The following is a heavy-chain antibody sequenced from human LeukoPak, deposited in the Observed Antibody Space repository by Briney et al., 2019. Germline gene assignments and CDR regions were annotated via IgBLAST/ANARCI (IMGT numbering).Heavy chain of an antibody. V-gene: IGHV3-30*04. CDR3: ARENYDFWSGYLIHMDV. CDR2: ISYDGSNK. J-gene: IGHJ6*03. CDR1: GFTFSSYA. Sequence: PGGSLRLSCAASGFTFSSYAMHWVRQAPGKGLEWVAVISYDGSNKYYADPVKGRFTISRDNSKNTLYLQMNSLRAEDTAVYYCARENYDFWSGYLIHMDVWGKGTTVTVSS. D-gene: IGHD3-3*01.